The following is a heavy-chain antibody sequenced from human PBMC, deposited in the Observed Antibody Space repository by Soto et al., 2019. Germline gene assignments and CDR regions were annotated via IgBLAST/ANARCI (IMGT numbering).Heavy chain of an antibody. J-gene: IGHJ5*02. Sequence: SETLSLTCTVSGSSISSGGYYWSWIRQPPGKGLEWVGYIYFGGTTNYNPSLKSRVTISLETSNSQFSLRLSSVTAADTAVYYCARLGAYYQSLEPWGPGTLVTVPS. CDR3: ARLGAYYQSLEP. CDR2: IYFGGTT. CDR1: GSSISSGGYY. D-gene: IGHD2-21*01. V-gene: IGHV4-61*08.